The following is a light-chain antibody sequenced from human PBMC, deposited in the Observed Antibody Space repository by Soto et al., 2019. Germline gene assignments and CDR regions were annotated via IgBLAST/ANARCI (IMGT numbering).Light chain of an antibody. V-gene: IGKV1-5*03. CDR2: KAS. CDR3: QQYHSYRT. J-gene: IGKJ1*01. CDR1: QTIDNW. Sequence: DIQMTQSPSTLSSSVGDTVTISCRASQTIDNWVAWYQQKPGKAPKLLISKASTLESGVPSRFRGSGSGTEFPLTISSLQPDDFATYYCQQYHSYRTFGQGTKVEI.